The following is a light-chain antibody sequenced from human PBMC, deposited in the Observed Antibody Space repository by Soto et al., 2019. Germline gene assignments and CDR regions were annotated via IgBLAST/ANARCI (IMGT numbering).Light chain of an antibody. CDR3: ASWDDSLNGYV. J-gene: IGLJ1*01. V-gene: IGLV1-44*01. Sequence: QSVLTQPPSASGTPGQRVTISCSGSSSNIGSNTVNWYQQLPGPAPKLLIYSNNQRPSGVPDRLSGGKSAASASLPISGRQSEEEADYYCASWDDSLNGYVFGTGTKVTVL. CDR1: SSNIGSNT. CDR2: SNN.